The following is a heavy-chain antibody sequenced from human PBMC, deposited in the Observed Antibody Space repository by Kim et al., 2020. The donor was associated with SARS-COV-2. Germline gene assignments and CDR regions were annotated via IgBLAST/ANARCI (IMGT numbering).Heavy chain of an antibody. V-gene: IGHV3-23*01. D-gene: IGHD1-26*01. CDR3: ARGRNSGSYYFDY. J-gene: IGHJ4*02. Sequence: SAESVKGRFTISRDNSKNTVYLQMNSLRAEDTAVYYCARGRNSGSYYFDYWGQGTLVTVSS.